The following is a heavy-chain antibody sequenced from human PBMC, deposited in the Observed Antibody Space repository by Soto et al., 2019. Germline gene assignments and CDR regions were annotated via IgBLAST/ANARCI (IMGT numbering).Heavy chain of an antibody. CDR3: AREGWEWLAPEHYYYGMDV. CDR2: ISSSSSYI. CDR1: GFTFSSYS. V-gene: IGHV3-21*01. J-gene: IGHJ6*02. D-gene: IGHD6-19*01. Sequence: EVQLVESGGGLVKPGGSLRLSCAASGFTFSSYSMNWVRQAPGKGLEWVSSISSSSSYIYYADSVKGRFTISRDNAKNSLYLQMNSLRAEDTAVYYCAREGWEWLAPEHYYYGMDVWGQGTTVTVSS.